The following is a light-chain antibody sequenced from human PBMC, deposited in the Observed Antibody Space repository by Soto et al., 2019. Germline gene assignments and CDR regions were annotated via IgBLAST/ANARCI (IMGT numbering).Light chain of an antibody. CDR1: SSDVGGYIY. Sequence: QSALTQPRSVSGSPGQSVTISCTGTSSDVGGYIYVSWYQQHPGKAPKLMIYDVSKRPSGVPDRFSGSKSGNTASLTISGLQAEDEADYYCCSYAGSYTPLYVFGTGTKLTVL. V-gene: IGLV2-11*01. CDR3: CSYAGSYTPLYV. J-gene: IGLJ1*01. CDR2: DVS.